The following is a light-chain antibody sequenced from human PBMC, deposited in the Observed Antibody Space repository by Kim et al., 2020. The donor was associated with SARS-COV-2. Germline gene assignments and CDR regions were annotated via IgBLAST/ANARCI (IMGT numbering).Light chain of an antibody. J-gene: IGLJ2*01. Sequence: QLVLTQSPSASASLGASVKLTCTLSSGHSSYAIAWHQQQPEKGPRYLMILNTDGSHTKGDGIPDRFSGSRSGAERYLTISSLQSEDEADYYCQTWGTGIRVFGGGTQLTV. CDR1: SGHSSYA. V-gene: IGLV4-69*01. CDR3: QTWGTGIRV. CDR2: LNTDGSH.